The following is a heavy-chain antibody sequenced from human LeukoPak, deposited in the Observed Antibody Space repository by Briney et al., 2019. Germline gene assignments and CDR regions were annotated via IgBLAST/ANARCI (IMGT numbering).Heavy chain of an antibody. Sequence: SETLSLTCTVSGGSISSGSYYWSWIRQPAGKGLEWIGRIYTSGSTNYNPSLKSRVTISVDTSKNQFSLKLSSVTAADTAVYYCAREGPGIAARPRPDAFDIWGQGTMVTVSS. D-gene: IGHD6-6*01. CDR3: AREGPGIAARPRPDAFDI. CDR2: IYTSGST. CDR1: GGSISSGSYY. V-gene: IGHV4-61*02. J-gene: IGHJ3*02.